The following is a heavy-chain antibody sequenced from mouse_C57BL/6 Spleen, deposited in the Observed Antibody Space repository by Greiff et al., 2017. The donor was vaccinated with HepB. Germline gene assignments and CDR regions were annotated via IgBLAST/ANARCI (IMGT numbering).Heavy chain of an antibody. CDR2: INPSNGGT. CDR1: GYTFTSYW. J-gene: IGHJ1*03. CDR3: ARGYYGSSAYFDV. V-gene: IGHV1-53*01. Sequence: QVQLKQSGTELVKPGASVKLSCKASGYTFTSYWMHWVKQRPGQGLEWIGNINPSNGGTNYNEKFKSKATLTVDKSSSTAYMQLSSLTSEDSAVYYCARGYYGSSAYFDVWGTGTTVTVSS. D-gene: IGHD1-1*01.